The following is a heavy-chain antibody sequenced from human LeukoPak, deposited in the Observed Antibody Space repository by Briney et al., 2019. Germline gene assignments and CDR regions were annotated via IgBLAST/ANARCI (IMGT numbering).Heavy chain of an antibody. CDR1: GFTFSSYG. V-gene: IGHV3-30*18. CDR2: ISYDGSNK. CDR3: AKVGYSSGQSIDY. J-gene: IGHJ4*02. Sequence: GGSLRLSCAASGFTFSSYGMHWVRQAPGKGLEWVAVISYDGSNKYYADSVKGRFTISRDNSKNTLYLQMNSLRAEDTAVYYCAKVGYSSGQSIDYWGQGTLVTVSS. D-gene: IGHD6-19*01.